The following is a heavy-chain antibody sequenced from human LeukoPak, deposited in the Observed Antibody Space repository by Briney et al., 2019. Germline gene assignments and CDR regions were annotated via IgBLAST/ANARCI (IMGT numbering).Heavy chain of an antibody. J-gene: IGHJ4*02. Sequence: ASVKVSCKASGYTFTSNHIHWVRQAPGQGLEWMGVINPSGDSTSYAPNFQGRVTVTRDTSTSTVYMELSSLRSEDTAIYYCAKIAARDTGEGYWGQGTLVTVSS. D-gene: IGHD6-6*01. CDR1: GYTFTSNH. CDR3: AKIAARDTGEGY. CDR2: INPSGDST. V-gene: IGHV1-46*01.